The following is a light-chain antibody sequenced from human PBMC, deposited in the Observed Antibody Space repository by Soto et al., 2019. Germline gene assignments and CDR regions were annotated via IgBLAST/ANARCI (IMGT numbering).Light chain of an antibody. CDR1: QSVGTY. CDR3: QHYGSSPRT. J-gene: IGKJ1*01. CDR2: DAS. Sequence: DTVLTQSPGTLSLSPGERATLSCRASQSVGTYLAWHQQKPGQAPRLLIYDASNRATGIAPRFRGSGSETDFTLTISRLEPEDFALYYCQHYGSSPRTFGQGTKVDIK. V-gene: IGKV3-20*01.